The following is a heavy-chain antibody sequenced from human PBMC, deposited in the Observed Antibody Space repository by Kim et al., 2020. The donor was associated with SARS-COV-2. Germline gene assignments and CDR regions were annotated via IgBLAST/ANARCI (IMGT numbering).Heavy chain of an antibody. Sequence: GGSLRLSCAASGFTFSSYEMNWVRQAPGKGLEWVSYISSSGSTIYYADSVKGRFTISRDNAKNSLYLQMNSLRAEDTAVYYCARGATYYDILTGYTGVDYWGQGTLVTVSS. J-gene: IGHJ4*02. CDR3: ARGATYYDILTGYTGVDY. CDR1: GFTFSSYE. V-gene: IGHV3-48*03. D-gene: IGHD3-9*01. CDR2: ISSSGSTI.